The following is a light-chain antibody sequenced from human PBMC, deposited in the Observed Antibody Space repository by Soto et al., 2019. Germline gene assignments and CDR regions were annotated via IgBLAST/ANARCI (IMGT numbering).Light chain of an antibody. V-gene: IGKV3-15*01. J-gene: IGKJ1*01. CDR3: QQYFEWPPMT. CDR2: GAS. Sequence: EVMLIQSPSTLSMSPGERATLSCRSSEAVATNLAWYQQKPGQAPRLLIAGASTTAAGISGRFRGGGSGTEFTLTITSLRSEDSGTYYCQQYFEWPPMTFGQGPNVDI. CDR1: EAVATN.